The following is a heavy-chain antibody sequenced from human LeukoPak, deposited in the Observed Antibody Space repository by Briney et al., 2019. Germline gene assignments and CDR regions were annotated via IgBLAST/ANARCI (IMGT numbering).Heavy chain of an antibody. J-gene: IGHJ4*02. CDR2: INPNSGGT. CDR3: ARVWIQLWLPHFDY. CDR1: GYTFTGYC. D-gene: IGHD5-18*01. V-gene: IGHV1-2*02. Sequence: ASVKVSCKASGYTFTGYCMHWVRQAPGQGLEWMGWINPNSGGTNYAQKFQGRVTMTRDTSISTAYMELSRLRSDDTAVYYCARVWIQLWLPHFDYWGQGTLVTVSS.